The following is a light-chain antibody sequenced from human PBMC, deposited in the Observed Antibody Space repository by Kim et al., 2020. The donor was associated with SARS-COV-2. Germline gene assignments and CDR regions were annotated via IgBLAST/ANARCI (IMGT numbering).Light chain of an antibody. CDR3: QLYKHWPPYT. J-gene: IGKJ2*01. Sequence: VSPGEGASRSCTASQSVDSDLAWYQQRPGQAPCLLIYSASTWATDTPARFSGSGSGTEFTLTISSLQSEDVAIYYCQLYKHWPPYTFRQGTKLDIK. V-gene: IGKV3-15*01. CDR2: SAS. CDR1: QSVDSD.